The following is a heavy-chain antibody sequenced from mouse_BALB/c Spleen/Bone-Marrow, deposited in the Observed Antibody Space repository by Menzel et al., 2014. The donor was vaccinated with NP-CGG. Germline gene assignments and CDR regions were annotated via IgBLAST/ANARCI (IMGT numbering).Heavy chain of an antibody. CDR2: IWAGGST. J-gene: IGHJ2*01. V-gene: IGHV2-9*02. CDR1: GFSLTSYS. Sequence: VMLVESGPGLVPPSQCLSITCTVSGFSLTSYSLYWVRQPPGKGLEWLGVIWAGGSTNYNSALMSRLSISKDDSKSQVFLKMNSLQTDDTAMYYCARAFDYWGQGTTLTVSS. CDR3: ARAFDY.